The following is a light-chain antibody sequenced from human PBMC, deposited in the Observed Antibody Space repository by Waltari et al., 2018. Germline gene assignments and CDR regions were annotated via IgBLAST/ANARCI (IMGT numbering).Light chain of an antibody. CDR2: DVS. V-gene: IGLV2-14*01. CDR3: SSFTISSTWV. J-gene: IGLJ3*02. CDR1: SSDVGGYNY. Sequence: QSALTQPASVSGSPGQSITISCTGTSSDVGGYNYVSWHQQHPGKPPKLMIYDVSNRPSGVSNRFSGSKSGNTASLTISGLQAEDEADYYCSSFTISSTWVFGGGTKLTVL.